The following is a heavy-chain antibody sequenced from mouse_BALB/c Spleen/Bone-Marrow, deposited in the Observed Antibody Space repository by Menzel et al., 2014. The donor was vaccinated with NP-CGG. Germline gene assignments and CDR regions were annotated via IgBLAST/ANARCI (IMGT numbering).Heavy chain of an antibody. V-gene: IGHV5-6-3*01. CDR2: INNNGGST. D-gene: IGHD1-1*01. J-gene: IGHJ1*01. Sequence: EVQRVESGGGLVQPGGSLKLSCVASGFTFSSYGMSWVRQTPDKRLELVATINNNGGSTYYPDSVKGQFTISRDNAKNTLYLQMNSLKSEDTAMYYCARVYGWYFDVRGAGTTVTVSS. CDR1: GFTFSSYG. CDR3: ARVYGWYFDV.